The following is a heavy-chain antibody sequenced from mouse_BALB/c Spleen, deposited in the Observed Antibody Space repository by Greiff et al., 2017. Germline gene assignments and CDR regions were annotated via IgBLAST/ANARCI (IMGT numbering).Heavy chain of an antibody. J-gene: IGHJ2*01. Sequence: EVQGVESGGGLVQPGGSLKLSCAASGFTFSSYTMSWVRQTPEKRLEWVAYISNGGGSTYYPDTVKGRFTISRDNAKNTLYLQMSSLKSEDTAMYYCARLTTVVAFDYWGQGTTLTVSS. CDR3: ARLTTVVAFDY. CDR1: GFTFSSYT. D-gene: IGHD1-1*01. CDR2: ISNGGGST. V-gene: IGHV5-12-2*01.